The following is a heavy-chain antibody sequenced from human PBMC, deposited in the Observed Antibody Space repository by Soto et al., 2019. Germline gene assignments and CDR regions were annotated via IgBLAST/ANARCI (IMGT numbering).Heavy chain of an antibody. J-gene: IGHJ6*02. CDR2: ISYDGSNK. Sequence: PGGSLRLSCAASGFTFSSYGMHWGRQAPGKGLEWVAVISYDGSNKYYADSVKGRFTISRDNSKNTLYLQMNSLRAEDTAVYYCAKDGLMAYYYYYGMDVWGQGTTVTV. CDR3: AKDGLMAYYYYYGMDV. CDR1: GFTFSSYG. D-gene: IGHD6-19*01. V-gene: IGHV3-30*18.